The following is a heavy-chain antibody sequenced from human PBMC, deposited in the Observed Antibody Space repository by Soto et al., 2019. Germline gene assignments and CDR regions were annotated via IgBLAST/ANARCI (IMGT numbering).Heavy chain of an antibody. J-gene: IGHJ4*02. D-gene: IGHD2-15*01. CDR3: ARGRWLLSYFDY. CDR2: IYYSGST. Sequence: SETLSLTCTVSGGSISSGDYYWSWIRQPPGKGLEWIGYIYYSGSTYYNPSLKSRVTISVDTSKNQFSLKLSSVTAADTAVYYCARGRWLLSYFDYWGQGTLVTVSS. CDR1: GGSISSGDYY. V-gene: IGHV4-30-4*01.